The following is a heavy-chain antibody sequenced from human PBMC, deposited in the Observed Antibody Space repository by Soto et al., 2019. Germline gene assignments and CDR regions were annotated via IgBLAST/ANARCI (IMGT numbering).Heavy chain of an antibody. V-gene: IGHV1-3*01. CDR1: GYTFTSHT. Sequence: ASVKVSCKASGYTFTSHTMHWVRQAPGQRLEWMGWINAANGNTKYSQKFQGRVTITRDTSASTAHMELSSLRSEDTAVYYCARFIGGACGMDVWGQGTTVTVSS. J-gene: IGHJ6*02. D-gene: IGHD1-26*01. CDR3: ARFIGGACGMDV. CDR2: INAANGNT.